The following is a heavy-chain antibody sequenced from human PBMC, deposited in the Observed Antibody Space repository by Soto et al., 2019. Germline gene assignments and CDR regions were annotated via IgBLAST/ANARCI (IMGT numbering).Heavy chain of an antibody. V-gene: IGHV3-9*01. CDR1: GFKFDDYA. D-gene: IGHD6-19*01. Sequence: EVQLVESGGNLARPGESLRLSCAASGFKFDDYAFHWVRQAPGKGPEWVSGINWNGAYSGYADSVKGRFTISRDNAGNFVYLQMDTLRPEDTALYYSARVHSSGWYVEPYDAWGQGTMVTVSS. J-gene: IGHJ3*01. CDR2: INWNGAYS. CDR3: ARVHSSGWYVEPYDA.